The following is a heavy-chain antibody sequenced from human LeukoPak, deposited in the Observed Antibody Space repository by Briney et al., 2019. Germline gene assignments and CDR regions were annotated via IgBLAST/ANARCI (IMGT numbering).Heavy chain of an antibody. J-gene: IGHJ4*02. D-gene: IGHD3-10*01. Sequence: PSETLSLTCTVSGGSISSGSYYWSWLRQPAGKGLEWIGRIYTSGSTNYNPSLKSRVTISVDTSKNQFSLKLSSVTAADTAVYYCARESWITMVRGVINPLDYWGQGTLVTVSS. V-gene: IGHV4-61*02. CDR1: GGSISSGSYY. CDR3: ARESWITMVRGVINPLDY. CDR2: IYTSGST.